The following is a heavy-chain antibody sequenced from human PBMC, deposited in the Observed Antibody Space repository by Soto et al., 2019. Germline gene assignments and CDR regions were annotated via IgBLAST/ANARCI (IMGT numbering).Heavy chain of an antibody. Sequence: EVQLLESGGGLVQPGGSLRLSCAASGFTFSTYAMSWVRQAPGKGLGWVVGISASGDNSYYTDSVKGRFTISRDNSKGTLYLQMNNLRAEDTAVYYCADGGEWSFNFVYWGQGTLVTVSS. CDR1: GFTFSTYA. CDR3: ADGGEWSFNFVY. CDR2: ISASGDNS. D-gene: IGHD3-3*01. V-gene: IGHV3-23*01. J-gene: IGHJ4*02.